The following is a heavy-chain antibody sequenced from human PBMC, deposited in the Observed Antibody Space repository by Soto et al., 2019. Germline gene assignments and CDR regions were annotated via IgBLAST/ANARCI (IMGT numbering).Heavy chain of an antibody. V-gene: IGHV4-59*01. J-gene: IGHJ4*02. CDR2: IYYMGRT. CDR3: ARDPVGVTHFDY. D-gene: IGHD1-26*01. Sequence: PSETLSLTCTVDSISTYYWNWIRQPPGEGLEWIGYIYYMGRTNYNPSLKSRVTMSIDTSKNQFSLKLSSVTAADTAVYYCARDPVGVTHFDYWGQGALVTVSS. CDR1: DSISTYY.